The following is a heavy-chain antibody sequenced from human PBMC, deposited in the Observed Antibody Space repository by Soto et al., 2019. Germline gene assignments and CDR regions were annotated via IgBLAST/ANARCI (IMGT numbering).Heavy chain of an antibody. CDR1: GGSISSGGYY. D-gene: IGHD2-21*02. Sequence: QVQLQESGPGLVKPSQTLSLTCTVSGGSISSGGYYWSWIRQHPGKGLAWIGYIYYSGSTYYNPSLKSRVTISVDTSKNQFSLKLSSVTAAYTAVYYCGREVGQYCGGDCHDYWGQGTLVTVSS. CDR2: IYYSGST. CDR3: GREVGQYCGGDCHDY. V-gene: IGHV4-31*03. J-gene: IGHJ4*02.